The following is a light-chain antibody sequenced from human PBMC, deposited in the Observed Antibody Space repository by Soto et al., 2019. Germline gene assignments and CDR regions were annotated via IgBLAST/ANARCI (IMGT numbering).Light chain of an antibody. CDR2: EVS. Sequence: QSALTQPPSASGSPGQSVTISCTGTSSDVGGYNFVSWFQQHPGKAPKLMIYEVSKRPSGVPDRFSGSKSGNTASPTVSGLQAEDEADYYCSSYVGGRNYVFGTGTKLTVL. V-gene: IGLV2-8*01. J-gene: IGLJ1*01. CDR1: SSDVGGYNF. CDR3: SSYVGGRNYV.